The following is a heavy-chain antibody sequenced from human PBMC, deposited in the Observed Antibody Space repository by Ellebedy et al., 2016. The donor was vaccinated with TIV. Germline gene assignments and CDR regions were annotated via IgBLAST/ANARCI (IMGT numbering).Heavy chain of an antibody. CDR3: ASGMAVLMTGTTDY. J-gene: IGHJ4*02. CDR2: IDNDGTRT. CDR1: GFTFSRYW. V-gene: IGHV3-74*01. Sequence: GGSLRLSXAASGFTFSRYWMYWVRQVPGKGLEWVSRIDNDGTRTDYADSVKGRFTISRDNAKSTLYLQMSSLRAEDSALYYCASGMAVLMTGTTDYWGQGTLVTVSS. D-gene: IGHD3-16*01.